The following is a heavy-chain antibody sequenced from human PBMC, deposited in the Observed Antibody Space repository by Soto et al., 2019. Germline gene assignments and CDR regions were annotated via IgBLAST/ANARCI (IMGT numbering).Heavy chain of an antibody. V-gene: IGHV4-34*01. CDR3: ARGREYSSSSAPDV. Sequence: SETLSLTCAVYGGSFSGYYWSWIRQPPGKGLEWIGEINHSGSTNYNPSLKSRVTISVDTSKNQFSLKLSSVTAADTAVYYCARGREYSSSSAPDVWGQGTTVTVSS. CDR1: GGSFSGYY. J-gene: IGHJ6*02. CDR2: INHSGST. D-gene: IGHD6-6*01.